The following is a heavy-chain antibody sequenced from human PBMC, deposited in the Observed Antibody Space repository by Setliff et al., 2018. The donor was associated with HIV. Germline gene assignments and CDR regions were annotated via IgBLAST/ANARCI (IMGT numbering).Heavy chain of an antibody. J-gene: IGHJ4*02. Sequence: ASVKVSCKISGYTLTELSIHWVRQAPGKGLEWMANFDPEDGETFYAQKFQGRLTMTEDTSTDTAYMELRSLRSDDTAVYYCARVASSSWYYFDYWGQGTLVTVSS. D-gene: IGHD6-13*01. CDR1: GYTLTELS. CDR3: ARVASSSWYYFDY. V-gene: IGHV1-24*01. CDR2: FDPEDGET.